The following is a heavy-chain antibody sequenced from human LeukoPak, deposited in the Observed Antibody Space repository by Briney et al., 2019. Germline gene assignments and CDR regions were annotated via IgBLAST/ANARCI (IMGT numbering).Heavy chain of an antibody. V-gene: IGHV4-59*12. CDR1: GGSISSYY. Sequence: PSETPSLTCTVSGGSISSYYWSWIRQPPGKGLEWIGYIYYSGSTYCNPSPKSRVTISVDTSKNQFSLKLSSVTAADTAVYYCARDQASYVWGSYRRPNAFDIWGQGTMVTVSS. J-gene: IGHJ3*02. CDR2: IYYSGST. D-gene: IGHD3-16*02. CDR3: ARDQASYVWGSYRRPNAFDI.